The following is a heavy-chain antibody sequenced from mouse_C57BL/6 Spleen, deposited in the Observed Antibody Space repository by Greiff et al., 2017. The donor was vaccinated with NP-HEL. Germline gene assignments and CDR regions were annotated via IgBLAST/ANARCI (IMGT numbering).Heavy chain of an antibody. CDR3: ARMANWVEAY. J-gene: IGHJ3*01. CDR2: INPNNGGT. D-gene: IGHD4-1*01. CDR1: GYTFTDYN. V-gene: IGHV1-18*01. Sequence: EVQLQQSGPELVKPGASVKIPCKASGYTFTDYNMDWVKQSHGKSLEWIGDINPNNGGTIYNQKFKGKATLTVDKSSSTAYMELRCLTSEDTAVYYCARMANWVEAYWGQGTLVTVSA.